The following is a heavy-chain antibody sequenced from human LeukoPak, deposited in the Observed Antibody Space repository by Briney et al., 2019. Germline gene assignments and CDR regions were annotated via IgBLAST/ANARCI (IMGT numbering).Heavy chain of an antibody. V-gene: IGHV1-46*01. Sequence: ASVKVSCKASGYTFTSYYMHWVRQAPGQGLEWMGIINPSVGSTTYAQRFQGRVTMTRNTSISTAYMELSSLRSEDTAVYYCARGPRSSSWYYWFDPWGQGTLVTVSS. CDR3: ARGPRSSSWYYWFDP. D-gene: IGHD6-13*01. CDR1: GYTFTSYY. J-gene: IGHJ5*02. CDR2: INPSVGST.